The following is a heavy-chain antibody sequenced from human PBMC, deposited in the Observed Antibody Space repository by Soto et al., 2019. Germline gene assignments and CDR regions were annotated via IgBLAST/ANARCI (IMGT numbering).Heavy chain of an antibody. J-gene: IGHJ4*02. V-gene: IGHV3-30*18. CDR3: AKDRGQLWFTPLFDY. CDR1: GFTFSSYG. Sequence: QVQLVESGGGVVQPGRSPRLSCAASGFTFSSYGMHWVRQAPGKGLEWVAVISYDGSNKYYADSVKGRFTISRDNSKNTLYLQMNSLRAEDTAVYYCAKDRGQLWFTPLFDYWGQGTLVTVSS. CDR2: ISYDGSNK. D-gene: IGHD5-18*01.